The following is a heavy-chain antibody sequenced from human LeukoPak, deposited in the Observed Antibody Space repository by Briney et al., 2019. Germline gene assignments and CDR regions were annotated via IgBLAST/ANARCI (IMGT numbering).Heavy chain of an antibody. J-gene: IGHJ4*02. CDR2: ISSGSHYI. V-gene: IGHV3-21*01. CDR3: VREKDDNGVLDY. D-gene: IGHD2-8*01. Sequence: PGGSLRHTCAASGFTFSTYSLNWVRQAPGKGLEWVSYISSGSHYIYYADSVKGRFTLSRDNAKNSLFLQMYSLRAEDTAVYYCVREKDDNGVLDYWGQGSLVTVSS. CDR1: GFTFSTYS.